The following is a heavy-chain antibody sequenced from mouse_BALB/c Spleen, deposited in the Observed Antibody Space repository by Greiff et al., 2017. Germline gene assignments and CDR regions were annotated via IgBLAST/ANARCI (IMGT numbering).Heavy chain of an antibody. D-gene: IGHD1-2*01. J-gene: IGHJ4*01. V-gene: IGHV5-17*02. CDR2: ISSGSSTI. CDR3: ARGSLLRLHAMDY. CDR1: GFTFSSFG. Sequence: EVQRVESGGGLVQPGGSRKLSCAASGFTFSSFGMHWVRQAPEKGLEWVAYISSGSSTIYYADTVKGRFTISRDNPKNTLFLQMTSLRSEDTAMYYCARGSLLRLHAMDYWGQGTSVTVSS.